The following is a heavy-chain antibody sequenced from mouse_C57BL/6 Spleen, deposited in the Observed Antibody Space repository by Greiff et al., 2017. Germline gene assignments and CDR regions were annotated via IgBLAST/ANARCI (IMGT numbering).Heavy chain of an antibody. V-gene: IGHV7-3*01. CDR2: IRNKANGYTT. Sequence: EVKLVESGGGLVQPGGSLSLSCAASGFTFTDYYMSWVRQPPGKALEWLGFIRNKANGYTTEYSASVKGRFTISRDNSQSILYLQMNALRAEDSATYYCARYPLYYYGSSHFYYAMDYWGQGTSVTVSS. CDR3: ARYPLYYYGSSHFYYAMDY. J-gene: IGHJ4*01. CDR1: GFTFTDYY. D-gene: IGHD1-1*01.